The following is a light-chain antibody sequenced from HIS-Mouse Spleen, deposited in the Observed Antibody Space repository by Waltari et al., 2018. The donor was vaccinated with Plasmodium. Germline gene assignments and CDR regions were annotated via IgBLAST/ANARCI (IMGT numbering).Light chain of an antibody. Sequence: EIVMTQSPATLSVSPGERATLSCRSSQSVSSNFSCYQQKPGQAPRRLIYGASTRATGSPARFSGSWSGSEFTLTISIMQSEDFAVYYCQQYNNWPRGTFGQGTKVEIK. CDR1: QSVSSN. J-gene: IGKJ1*01. CDR2: GAS. V-gene: IGKV3-15*01. CDR3: QQYNNWPRGT.